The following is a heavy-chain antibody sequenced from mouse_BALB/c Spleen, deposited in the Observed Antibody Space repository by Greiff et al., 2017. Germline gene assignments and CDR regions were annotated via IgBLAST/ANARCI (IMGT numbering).Heavy chain of an antibody. CDR3: ARFWDY. J-gene: IGHJ2*01. Sequence: VQLQQPGSELVRPGASVKLSCKASGYTFTSYWMHWVKQRPGQGLEWIGEINPSNGRTNYNEKFKSKATLTVDKSSSTAYMQLSSLTSEDSAVYCCARFWDYWGQGTTLTVSS. V-gene: IGHV1S81*02. CDR2: INPSNGRT. CDR1: GYTFTSYW.